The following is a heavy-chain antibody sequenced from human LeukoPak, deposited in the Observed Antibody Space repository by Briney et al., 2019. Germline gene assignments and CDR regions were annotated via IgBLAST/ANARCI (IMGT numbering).Heavy chain of an antibody. Sequence: PGGSLRLSCAASGFTFSSYWMHWVRQAPGKGLVWVSRINSDGSSTSYADSVKGRFTISRDNTKNTLYLQMNSLRAEDTAVYYCASNTGYSSSWYLDYYYYYMDVWGKGPRSPSP. D-gene: IGHD6-13*01. CDR1: GFTFSSYW. CDR2: INSDGSST. V-gene: IGHV3-74*01. CDR3: ASNTGYSSSWYLDYYYYYMDV. J-gene: IGHJ6*03.